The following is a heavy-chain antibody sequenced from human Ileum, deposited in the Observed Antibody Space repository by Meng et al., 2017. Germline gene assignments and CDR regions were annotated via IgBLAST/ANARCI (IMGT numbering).Heavy chain of an antibody. CDR3: AREWSAFDI. J-gene: IGHJ3*02. Sequence: SETLSLTCTDSAGSISSYYWSWIRQPPGKGLEWIGYIYYTGSTSYNPSLKSRVTMSVDTSKNQFSLKLSSVTAADTAVYYCAREWSAFDIWGQGTRVT. CDR1: AGSISSYY. V-gene: IGHV4-59*01. D-gene: IGHD3-3*01. CDR2: IYYTGST.